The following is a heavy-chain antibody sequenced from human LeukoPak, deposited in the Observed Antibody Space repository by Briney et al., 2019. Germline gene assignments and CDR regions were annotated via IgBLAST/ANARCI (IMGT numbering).Heavy chain of an antibody. CDR2: IYYSRST. V-gene: IGHV4-39*01. Sequence: SETLSLTCTVSGGSIRSSSYYWGWFRQPPGRGLEWMGSIYYSRSTYYNPSLKSRVTIYVDTSKNQFSLKLSSVTAADTAVYYCARLSRSIAVAGPDFDYWGQGTLVTVSS. CDR1: GGSIRSSSYY. CDR3: ARLSRSIAVAGPDFDY. D-gene: IGHD6-19*01. J-gene: IGHJ4*02.